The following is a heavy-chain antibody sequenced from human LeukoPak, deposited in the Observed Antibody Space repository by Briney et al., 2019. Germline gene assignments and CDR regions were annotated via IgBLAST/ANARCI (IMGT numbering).Heavy chain of an antibody. CDR2: IYYTGST. J-gene: IGHJ4*02. Sequence: SETLSLTCTVSGGSISSYYWSWIRQPPGKGLEWIGHIYYTGSTNYNPSLKSRVTISVDTSKNQFSLKLSSVTAADTAVYYCASGFAGAVAGPFDYWGQGTLVTVSS. D-gene: IGHD6-19*01. CDR1: GGSISSYY. V-gene: IGHV4-59*08. CDR3: ASGFAGAVAGPFDY.